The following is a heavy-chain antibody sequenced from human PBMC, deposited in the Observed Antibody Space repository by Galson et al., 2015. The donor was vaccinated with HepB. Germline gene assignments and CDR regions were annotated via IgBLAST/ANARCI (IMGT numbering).Heavy chain of an antibody. V-gene: IGHV3-64*01. CDR3: SGGQYNGNYFGGDDV. Sequence: SLRLSCAAAGFTFSSYAMHWVRQAPGKGLEYVASITGNGDGAYYANSVKGRFSISRDNSENTPYLQMGSLGPEDMVVYYCSGGQYNGNYFGGDDVWGQGTTVTVSS. D-gene: IGHD1-26*01. CDR2: ITGNGDGA. CDR1: GFTFSSYA. J-gene: IGHJ3*01.